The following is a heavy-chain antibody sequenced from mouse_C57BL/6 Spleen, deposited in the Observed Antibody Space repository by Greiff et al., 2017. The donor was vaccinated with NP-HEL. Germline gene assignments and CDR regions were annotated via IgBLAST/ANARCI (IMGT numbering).Heavy chain of an antibody. V-gene: IGHV5-15*01. D-gene: IGHD1-1*01. CDR1: GFTFSDYG. CDR2: ISNLAYSI. J-gene: IGHJ1*03. CDR3: AREYYGSSPGYFDV. Sequence: EVQLVESGGGLVQPGGSLKLSCAASGFTFSDYGMAWVRQAPRKGPEWVAFISNLAYSIYYADTATGRFTISRENAKNTLYLEMSSLRSEDTAMYYCAREYYGSSPGYFDVWGTGTTVTVSS.